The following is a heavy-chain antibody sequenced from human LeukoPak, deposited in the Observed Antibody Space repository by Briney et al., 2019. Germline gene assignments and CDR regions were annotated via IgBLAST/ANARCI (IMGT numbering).Heavy chain of an antibody. V-gene: IGHV3-30*02. J-gene: IGHJ6*02. CDR3: ARGYYYGMDV. CDR1: GFSFSRYG. CDR2: IRDNGSTR. Sequence: GGSLRLSCAASGFSFSRYGLHWVRQAPGKGLEWMAFIRDNGSTRYYADSVKGRFTVSRDNSKNTLYLQMDSLRTEDTAVYYCARGYYYGMDVWGQGTTVTVSS.